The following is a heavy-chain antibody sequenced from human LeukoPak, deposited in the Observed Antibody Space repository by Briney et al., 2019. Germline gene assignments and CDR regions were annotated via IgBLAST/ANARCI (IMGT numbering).Heavy chain of an antibody. Sequence: GGSLRLSCAASGFTFSSYSMNWVRQAPGKGLEWVSYISSSSSTIYYADSVKGRFTISRDNAKNSLYLQMNSLGAEDTAVYYCARVTGTGMYWGQGTLVTVSS. D-gene: IGHD1-7*01. V-gene: IGHV3-48*01. CDR3: ARVTGTGMY. J-gene: IGHJ4*02. CDR1: GFTFSSYS. CDR2: ISSSSSTI.